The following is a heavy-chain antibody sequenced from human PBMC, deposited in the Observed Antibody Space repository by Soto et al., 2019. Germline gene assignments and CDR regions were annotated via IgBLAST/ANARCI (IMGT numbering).Heavy chain of an antibody. V-gene: IGHV1-2*04. D-gene: IGHD6-19*01. J-gene: IGHJ4*02. Sequence: QVQLVQSGAEVKKPGASVKVSCKTSGFTFIGYYLHWVRQAPGQGLEWMGWINPNTGDTKYAQKLQGWVTMTRDTSISTVYMDLRSLSSDDTAMYYCARGTPAVAHTFFEYWGQGTLVTVSS. CDR3: ARGTPAVAHTFFEY. CDR2: INPNTGDT. CDR1: GFTFIGYY.